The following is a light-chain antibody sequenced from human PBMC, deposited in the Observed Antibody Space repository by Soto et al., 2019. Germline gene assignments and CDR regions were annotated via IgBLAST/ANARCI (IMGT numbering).Light chain of an antibody. Sequence: QSVLTQPPSVSGAPGQRVTISCTGSISNIGAGYEVHWYQQLPGTAPKLLISGHNNRPSGVPDRFFGSKSGTSASLTITGLQAEDEADYYCSSYTSSSTLVFGGGTKLTVL. V-gene: IGLV1-40*01. CDR3: SSYTSSSTLV. J-gene: IGLJ2*01. CDR1: ISNIGAGYE. CDR2: GHN.